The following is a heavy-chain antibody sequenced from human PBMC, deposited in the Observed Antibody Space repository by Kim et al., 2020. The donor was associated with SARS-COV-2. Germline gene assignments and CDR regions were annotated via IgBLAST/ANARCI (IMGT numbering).Heavy chain of an antibody. CDR2: IRSKAYGGTT. Sequence: GGSLRLSCTASGFTLGDYGMSWVRQAPGKGLEWVSFIRSKAYGGTTEYAASVKDRFTISRDDSKSIAYLQMDSQKTEDTAVYYCIRGLAVAGRVFEYWGQGTLVTVSS. V-gene: IGHV3-49*04. D-gene: IGHD6-19*01. CDR1: GFTLGDYG. J-gene: IGHJ4*02. CDR3: IRGLAVAGRVFEY.